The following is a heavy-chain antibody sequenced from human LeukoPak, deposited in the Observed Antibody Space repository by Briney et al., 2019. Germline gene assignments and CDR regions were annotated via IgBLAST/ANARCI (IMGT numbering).Heavy chain of an antibody. CDR1: GYTFTSYY. V-gene: IGHV1-18*04. CDR2: ISAYNGNT. CDR3: ARGGNGPYNWFDP. Sequence: AASVKVSCKASGYTFTSYYMHWVRQAPGQGLEWMGWISAYNGNTNYAQKLQGRVTMTTDTSTSTAYMELRSLRSDDTAVYYCARGGNGPYNWFDPWGQGTLVTVSS. D-gene: IGHD4-23*01. J-gene: IGHJ5*02.